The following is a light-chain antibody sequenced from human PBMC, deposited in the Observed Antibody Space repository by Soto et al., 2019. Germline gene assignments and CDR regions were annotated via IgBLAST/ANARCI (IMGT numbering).Light chain of an antibody. CDR2: HDS. CDR1: NIGGKS. Sequence: SYELTQPPSVSLAPGETARLTCGGNNIGGKSVHWYQRKPGQAPVVVIHHDSDRPSGIPERFSGSNSGNTATLTISRVEAGDEADYDCQVWDSGNDIPVFGGGTQLTVL. CDR3: QVWDSGNDIPV. J-gene: IGLJ2*01. V-gene: IGLV3-21*04.